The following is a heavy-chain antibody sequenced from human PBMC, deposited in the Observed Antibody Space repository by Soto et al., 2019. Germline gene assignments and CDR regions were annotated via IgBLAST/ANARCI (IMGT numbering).Heavy chain of an antibody. D-gene: IGHD3-3*01. Sequence: QVQLQESGPGLVKPSETLSLTCTVSGGFVSSASYFWSWIRQPTGKEMEFIAYVSYTGTTKYSPPLKGRASISLATSKNQYSLNLSSGTTADTVIYYCARMRFGEVPYWCDTWGQGILVTVS. CDR3: ARMRFGEVPYWCDT. V-gene: IGHV4-61*01. CDR2: VSYTGTT. J-gene: IGHJ5*02. CDR1: GGFVSSASYF.